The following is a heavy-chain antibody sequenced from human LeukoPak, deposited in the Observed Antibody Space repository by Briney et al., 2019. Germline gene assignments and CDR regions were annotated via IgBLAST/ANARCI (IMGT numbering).Heavy chain of an antibody. CDR1: GYSISSGYY. CDR3: AAKGDSSGPYNWFDP. D-gene: IGHD3-22*01. V-gene: IGHV4-38-2*02. CDR2: IYHSGST. Sequence: SETLSLTCTVSGYSISSGYYWGWIRQPPGKGLEWIGSIYHSGSTYYNPSLKSRVTISVDTSKNQFSLKLSSVTAADTAVYYCAAKGDSSGPYNWFDPWGQGTLVTVSS. J-gene: IGHJ5*02.